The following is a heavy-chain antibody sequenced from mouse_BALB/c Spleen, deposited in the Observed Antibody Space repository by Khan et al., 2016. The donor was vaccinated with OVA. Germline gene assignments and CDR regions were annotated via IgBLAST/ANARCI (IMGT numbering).Heavy chain of an antibody. Sequence: QVQLKQSGAELATPGASVKMSCKASGYTFINSWILWVPPRPGPGLEWIGYINPSLGDTENNQNFKAKAKLTADYSSRTSYMQLSSLTSEDSAVYYCARRGLRWDCDYWGQGTTLTVSS. J-gene: IGHJ2*01. CDR1: GYTFINSW. V-gene: IGHV1-4*01. CDR2: INPSLGDT. D-gene: IGHD1-1*02. CDR3: ARRGLRWDCDY.